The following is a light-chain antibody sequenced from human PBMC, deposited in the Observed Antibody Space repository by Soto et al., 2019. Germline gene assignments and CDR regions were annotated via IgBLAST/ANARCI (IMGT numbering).Light chain of an antibody. CDR1: QSVSNNY. V-gene: IGKV3-20*01. CDR3: QQYNSWLWT. Sequence: EIVLTQSPGTLSLSPGERATLSCRASQSVSNNYLAWYQQKPGQAPRLLIYGASNGATGIPDRFSGSGSGTEFTLIISSLQSEDSAVYYCQQYNSWLWTFGQGTK. J-gene: IGKJ1*01. CDR2: GAS.